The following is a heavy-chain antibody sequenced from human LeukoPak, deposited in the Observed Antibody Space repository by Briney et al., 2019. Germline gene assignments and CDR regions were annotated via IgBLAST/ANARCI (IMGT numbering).Heavy chain of an antibody. D-gene: IGHD1-26*01. CDR1: GYSFISSW. CDR3: ARRHHEWELLDY. V-gene: IGHV5-51*01. CDR2: IYPGDSDT. Sequence: GESLKISCKGSGYSFISSWIGWVRQMPGKGLEWVGIIYPGDSDTRYSPSFQGQVTISADKSITTAYLQWSSLKASDTAMYYCARRHHEWELLDYWGQGTLVTVSS. J-gene: IGHJ4*02.